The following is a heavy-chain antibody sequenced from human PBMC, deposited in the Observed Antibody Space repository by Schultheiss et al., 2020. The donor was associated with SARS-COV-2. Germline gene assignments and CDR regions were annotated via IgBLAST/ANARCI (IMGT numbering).Heavy chain of an antibody. CDR2: ISPSGGST. D-gene: IGHD3-3*01. J-gene: IGHJ4*02. V-gene: IGHV1-18*01. CDR1: GGTFSSYA. CDR3: ARGGETIFGVVTILRY. Sequence: ASVKVSCKASGGTFSSYAISWVRQAPGQGLEWMGIISPSGGSTNYAQKFQGRVTMTTDTSTSTAYMELRSLRSDDTAVYYCARGGETIFGVVTILRYWGQGTLVTVSS.